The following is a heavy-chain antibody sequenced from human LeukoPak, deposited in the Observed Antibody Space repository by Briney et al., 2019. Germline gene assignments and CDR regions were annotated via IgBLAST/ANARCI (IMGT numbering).Heavy chain of an antibody. CDR3: AKDVSRIQPPRYFDY. Sequence: GGSLRLSCAASGFTFSSYAMSWVRQAPGKGLEWVSAISGSGGGTYYADSVKGRFTISRDNSKNTLYLQMNSLRAEDTAVYYCAKDVSRIQPPRYFDYWGQGTLVTVSS. CDR2: ISGSGGGT. D-gene: IGHD5-18*01. CDR1: GFTFSSYA. J-gene: IGHJ4*02. V-gene: IGHV3-23*01.